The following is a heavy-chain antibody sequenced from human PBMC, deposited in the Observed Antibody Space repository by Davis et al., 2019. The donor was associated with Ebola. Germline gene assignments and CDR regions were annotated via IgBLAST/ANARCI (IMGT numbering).Heavy chain of an antibody. CDR2: INHSGST. CDR1: GGSFSGYY. V-gene: IGHV4-34*01. D-gene: IGHD3-10*01. J-gene: IGHJ5*02. CDR3: ARMDYYYGSGTNRFDP. Sequence: SETLSLTCAVHGGSFSGYYWSWIRQPPGKGLEWIGEINHSGSTNYNPSLKSRVTISVDTSKNQFSLKLSSVTAADTAVYYCARMDYYYGSGTNRFDPWGQGTLVTVSS.